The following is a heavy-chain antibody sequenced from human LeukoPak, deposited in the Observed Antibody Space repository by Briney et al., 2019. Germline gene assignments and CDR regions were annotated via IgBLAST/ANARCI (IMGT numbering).Heavy chain of an antibody. D-gene: IGHD5-18*01. CDR3: ARQGSGYSPTYYYYMDV. V-gene: IGHV5-51*01. CDR1: GYIFSNYW. CDR2: IYPGDSDT. Sequence: AGESLKISCKGSGYIFSNYWIGWVRQMPGKGLEWMGIIYPGDSDTRYSPSFQGQVTISADKSISTAYLQWSSLKASDTAMYYCARQGSGYSPTYYYYMDVWGKGTTVTISS. J-gene: IGHJ6*03.